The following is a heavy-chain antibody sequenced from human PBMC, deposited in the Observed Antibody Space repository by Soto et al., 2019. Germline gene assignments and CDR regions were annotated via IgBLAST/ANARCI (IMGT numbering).Heavy chain of an antibody. Sequence: QVQVEQSGAEVKKPGSSLKVSCKTSGGPFSSQAFNWVRQARGHGLEWMGGIIPLLGSTTYAQKFQDRVTFTADESTSTVYMELRSLRSEGTATYFCAMGDGPYFYYVIDVWGRGTTVTVSS. J-gene: IGHJ6*02. CDR3: AMGDGPYFYYVIDV. CDR2: IIPLLGST. CDR1: GGPFSSQA. D-gene: IGHD2-21*01. V-gene: IGHV1-69*01.